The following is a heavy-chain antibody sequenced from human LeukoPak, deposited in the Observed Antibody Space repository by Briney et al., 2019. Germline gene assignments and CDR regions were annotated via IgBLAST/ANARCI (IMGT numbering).Heavy chain of an antibody. D-gene: IGHD6-13*01. V-gene: IGHV1-46*01. CDR2: ITASSEST. J-gene: IGHJ1*01. CDR1: VYTFTYYY. Sequence: GASEEVSCKASVYTFTYYYMHWVRQAPGQGLEWMGIITASSESTSYAQRFQGRVNMTRDTSTSTVYMDVRSLRSDDTAVYYSATIAGSDAEYFQHWGQGPLVTVSS. CDR3: ATIAGSDAEYFQH.